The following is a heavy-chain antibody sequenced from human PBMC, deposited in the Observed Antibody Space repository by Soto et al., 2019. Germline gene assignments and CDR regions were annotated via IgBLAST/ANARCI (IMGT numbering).Heavy chain of an antibody. J-gene: IGHJ4*02. V-gene: IGHV3-30-3*01. CDR3: ARHDY. CDR1: GFTFSSYA. Sequence: QVQLVESGGGVVQPGRSLRLSCAASGFTFSSYAMHWVRQAPGKGLEWVAVISYDGSNKYYADSVKGRFTISRDNSKNTLYLQMNSLRAEDTAVYYCARHDYWGQGTLVTDSS. CDR2: ISYDGSNK.